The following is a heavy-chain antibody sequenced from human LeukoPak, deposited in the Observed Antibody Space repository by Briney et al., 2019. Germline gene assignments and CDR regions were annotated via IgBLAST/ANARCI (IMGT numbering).Heavy chain of an antibody. D-gene: IGHD3-16*01. CDR1: GGXMSGYY. CDR2: IFSSGSS. Sequence: SETLSLTCTVSGGXMSGYYWSWIRQPPGKGLEWIEYIFSSGSSNFNPSLKSRVTISVDTSRNQFSLRLSSVTAADTAVYSCARRSKLGYYFDSWGQGILVTVSS. CDR3: ARRSKLGYYFDS. J-gene: IGHJ4*02. V-gene: IGHV4-59*08.